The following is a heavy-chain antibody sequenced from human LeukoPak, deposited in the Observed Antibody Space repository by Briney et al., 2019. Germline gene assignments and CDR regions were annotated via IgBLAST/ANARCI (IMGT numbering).Heavy chain of an antibody. D-gene: IGHD4-17*01. CDR2: IKHDEIEK. CDR1: GFTFSSYW. Sequence: GGSLRLSCAASGFTFSSYWMSWVRQAPGKGLEWVANIKHDEIEKYYVDSGKGRFTISRDNAKNSLFLQMNSLRVEDTAIYYCTRVPYGDYWSSDYWGQGTLVTVSS. J-gene: IGHJ4*02. CDR3: TRVPYGDYWSSDY. V-gene: IGHV3-7*01.